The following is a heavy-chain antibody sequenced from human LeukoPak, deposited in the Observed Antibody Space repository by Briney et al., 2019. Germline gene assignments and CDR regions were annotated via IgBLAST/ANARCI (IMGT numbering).Heavy chain of an antibody. Sequence: GASVKVSCKASGYTFTGYYMHWVRQAPGQGLEWMGWINPNSGGTNYAQKFQGRVTMTRDTSISTAYMELSRLRSDDTAVYYCAKDYYGSGSYYSGGFDYWGQGTLVTVSS. V-gene: IGHV1-2*02. J-gene: IGHJ4*02. D-gene: IGHD3-10*01. CDR1: GYTFTGYY. CDR3: AKDYYGSGSYYSGGFDY. CDR2: INPNSGGT.